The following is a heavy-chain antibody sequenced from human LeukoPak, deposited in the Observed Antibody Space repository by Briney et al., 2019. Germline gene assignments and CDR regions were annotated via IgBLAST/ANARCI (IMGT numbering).Heavy chain of an antibody. Sequence: SETLSLTCAVYGGSFSGYYWSWIRQPPGKGLEWIGEINHSGSTNYNPSLKSRVTISVDTSKNQFSLKLSSVTAADTAVYYCAKDLSGVITSQNIWGDPNNWFDPWGQGTLVTVSS. D-gene: IGHD1-14*01. J-gene: IGHJ5*02. V-gene: IGHV4-34*01. CDR3: AKDLSGVITSQNIWGDPNNWFDP. CDR2: INHSGST. CDR1: GGSFSGYY.